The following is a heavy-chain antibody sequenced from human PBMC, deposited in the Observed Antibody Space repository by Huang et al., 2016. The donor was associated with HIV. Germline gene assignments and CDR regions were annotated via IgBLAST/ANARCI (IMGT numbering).Heavy chain of an antibody. CDR2: ITCSSGSI. CDR3: ARFGSYYYGSGSYLDAFDI. CDR1: GFTFSTYN. D-gene: IGHD3-10*01. Sequence: EVQLMESGGGLVQPGGSLRLSCAASGFTFSTYNMNWVRQAQGKGLEGVSAITCSSGSIYYADSVKGRFTISRDNAKNSLYLQMNSLRAEDTAVYYCARFGSYYYGSGSYLDAFDIWGQGTMVTVSS. V-gene: IGHV3-48*01. J-gene: IGHJ3*02.